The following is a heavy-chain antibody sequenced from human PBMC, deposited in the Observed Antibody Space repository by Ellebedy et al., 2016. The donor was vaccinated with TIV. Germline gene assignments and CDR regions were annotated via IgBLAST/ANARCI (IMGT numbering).Heavy chain of an antibody. D-gene: IGHD3-22*01. J-gene: IGHJ2*01. CDR2: ITGSGGGT. CDR3: AQASSGYQPYWYFDL. Sequence: GGSLRLXXAASGFTFSSYAMSWVRQAPGKGLEWVSTITGSGGGTYYADSVKGRFTISRDNSKNTLYLQMNSLRAEDTAVYYCAQASSGYQPYWYFDLWGRGTLVTVSS. V-gene: IGHV3-23*01. CDR1: GFTFSSYA.